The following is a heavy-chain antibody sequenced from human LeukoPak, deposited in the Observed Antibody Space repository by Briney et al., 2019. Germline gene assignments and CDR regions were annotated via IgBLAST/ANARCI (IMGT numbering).Heavy chain of an antibody. CDR3: ARDVQTDAFDI. D-gene: IGHD1-1*01. Sequence: GGSLRLSCAASGITFSSYGMSWVRQAPGKGLEWVANIKQDGSEKYYVDSVKGRFTISRDNAKNSLYLQMNSLRAEDTAVYYCARDVQTDAFDIWGQGTMVTVSS. J-gene: IGHJ3*02. V-gene: IGHV3-7*01. CDR2: IKQDGSEK. CDR1: GITFSSYG.